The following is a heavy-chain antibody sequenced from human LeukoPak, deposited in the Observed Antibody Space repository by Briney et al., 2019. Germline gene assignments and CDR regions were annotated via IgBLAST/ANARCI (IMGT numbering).Heavy chain of an antibody. CDR3: ARGGSGWRNWFDP. D-gene: IGHD6-19*01. J-gene: IGHJ5*02. CDR2: IIPILGIA. CDR1: GGTFSSYT. Sequence: SVKVSCXASGGTFSSYTISWVRQAPGQGLEWMGRIIPILGIANYAQKFQGRVTITADKSTSTAYMELSSLRSEDTAVYYCARGGSGWRNWFDPWGQGTLVTVSS. V-gene: IGHV1-69*02.